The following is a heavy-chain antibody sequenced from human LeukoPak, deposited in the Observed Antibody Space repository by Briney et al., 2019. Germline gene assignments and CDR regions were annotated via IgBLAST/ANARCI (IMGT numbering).Heavy chain of an antibody. CDR3: ARLYDSSGYTNWLYP. V-gene: IGHV4-59*11. CDR2: IYYSGSS. J-gene: IGHJ5*02. Sequence: KPSETLSLTCTVSGGSISSHYWSWIRQPPGKGLEWIGYIYYSGSSKYNPSLKSGVPISLDTSKNQFPLKLSSVPAADTAVYYCARLYDSSGYTNWLYPWGQGTLVTVSS. CDR1: GGSISSHY. D-gene: IGHD3-22*01.